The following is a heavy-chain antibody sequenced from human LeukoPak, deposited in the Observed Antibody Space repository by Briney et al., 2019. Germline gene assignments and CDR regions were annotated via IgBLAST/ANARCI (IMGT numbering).Heavy chain of an antibody. CDR2: INSDSGGT. CDR3: ARATKVVSGQAAWFDP. CDR1: GYTFTGYY. J-gene: IGHJ5*02. Sequence: ASVRVSCKASGYTFTGYYIYLVRQAPGHGHEWMGWINSDSGGTNSAQKFQGRVTMTRDTSISTANMELSSLTSDDTAVYYCARATKVVSGQAAWFDPWGQGTLVTVSS. V-gene: IGHV1-2*02. D-gene: IGHD5/OR15-5a*01.